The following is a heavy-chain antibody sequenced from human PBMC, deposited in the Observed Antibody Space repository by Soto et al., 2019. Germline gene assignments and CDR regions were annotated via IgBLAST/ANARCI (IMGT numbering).Heavy chain of an antibody. Sequence: QITLKESGPPLVKPTQTLTLTCRLSGFSVSSNGARVGWIRQPPGKALEWLALMYWDDDKKYNPSLKSRLTITKDTSENQVVLTVTDVDPADTATYYCVHGTLGSYGHVYFDSWGQGTLVTVSS. CDR3: VHGTLGSYGHVYFDS. CDR1: GFSVSSNGAR. D-gene: IGHD5-18*01. V-gene: IGHV2-5*02. CDR2: MYWDDDK. J-gene: IGHJ4*02.